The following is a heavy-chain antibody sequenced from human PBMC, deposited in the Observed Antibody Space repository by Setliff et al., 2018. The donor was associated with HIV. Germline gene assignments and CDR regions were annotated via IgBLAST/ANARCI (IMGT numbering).Heavy chain of an antibody. CDR2: IIPIFGTP. V-gene: IGHV1-69*13. CDR1: GDTFNSHA. Sequence: SVKVSCKASGDTFNSHAISWVRQAPGQGLEWMGGIIPIFGTPNYAQKFKGRLTITADESTSTVYMELSSLRSEDTAVYYCARDSRDIVVVIAPEPEPYYYYGMDVWGEGTTVTGLL. CDR3: ARDSRDIVVVIAPEPEPYYYYGMDV. J-gene: IGHJ6*04. D-gene: IGHD2-15*01.